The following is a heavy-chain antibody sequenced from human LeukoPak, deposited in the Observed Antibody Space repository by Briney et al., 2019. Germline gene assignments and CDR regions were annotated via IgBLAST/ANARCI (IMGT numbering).Heavy chain of an antibody. D-gene: IGHD2-15*01. Sequence: ASVKVSCKASGYTFTGYYMHWVRQAPGQGLEWMGWINPNSGGTNYAQKFQGRVTMTRDTSISTAYMELSRLRSDDTAVYYCASRCSGGSCYANHYYYGMDVWSQGTTVTVSS. CDR3: ASRCSGGSCYANHYYYGMDV. J-gene: IGHJ6*02. V-gene: IGHV1-2*02. CDR1: GYTFTGYY. CDR2: INPNSGGT.